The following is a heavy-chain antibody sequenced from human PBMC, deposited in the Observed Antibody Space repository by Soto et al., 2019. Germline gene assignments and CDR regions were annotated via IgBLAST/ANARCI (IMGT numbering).Heavy chain of an antibody. Sequence: SETLSLTCAVYGGSFSGYYWSWIRQPPGKGLEWIGEINHSGGTNYNPSLKSRVTISLDTSKNQFSLRLSSVTAADTAVYYCATAHYDFWSGFSQKYYFDYWGQGTQVTVSS. CDR3: ATAHYDFWSGFSQKYYFDY. J-gene: IGHJ4*02. V-gene: IGHV4-34*01. CDR2: INHSGGT. CDR1: GGSFSGYY. D-gene: IGHD3-3*01.